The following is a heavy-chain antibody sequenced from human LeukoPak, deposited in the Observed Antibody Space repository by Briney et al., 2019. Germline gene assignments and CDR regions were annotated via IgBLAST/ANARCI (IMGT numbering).Heavy chain of an antibody. V-gene: IGHV1-2*02. Sequence: ASVKVSCKASGGTFSNYAINWVRQAPGQGLEWMGWINPNSGGTNYAQKFQGRVTMTRDTSVNTAYMDLSRLRSDDTAVYYCARVQNYYDSAGYYLYYFDHWGQGTLVTVSS. CDR1: GGTFSNYA. CDR3: ARVQNYYDSAGYYLYYFDH. J-gene: IGHJ4*02. CDR2: INPNSGGT. D-gene: IGHD3-22*01.